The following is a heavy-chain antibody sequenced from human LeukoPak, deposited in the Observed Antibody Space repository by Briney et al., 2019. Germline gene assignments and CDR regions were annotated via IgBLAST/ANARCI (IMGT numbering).Heavy chain of an antibody. Sequence: ASVKDSCKASGYTFTGYYMHWVRQAPGQGLEWMGWINPNSGGTNYAQKFQGRVTMTRDTSIRTAYMELSSLRSEDTAVYYCARVTGSIDSWGQGTLGSVSS. J-gene: IGHJ5*01. CDR3: ARVTGSIDS. D-gene: IGHD1-26*01. CDR2: INPNSGGT. V-gene: IGHV1-2*02. CDR1: GYTFTGYY.